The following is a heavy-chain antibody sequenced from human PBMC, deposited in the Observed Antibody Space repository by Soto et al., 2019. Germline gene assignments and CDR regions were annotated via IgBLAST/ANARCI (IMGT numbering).Heavy chain of an antibody. V-gene: IGHV4-59*01. CDR3: ARGSGGLDAFDI. CDR2: IYYSGST. Sequence: SETLSLTCTVSGGSISGYYWSWIRQPPGKGLEWIGYIYYSGSTNYNPSLKSRVTLSVDTSKNQFSLKLASLTAADTAVYYCARGSGGLDAFDIWGQGTMVTVPS. CDR1: GGSISGYY. J-gene: IGHJ3*02.